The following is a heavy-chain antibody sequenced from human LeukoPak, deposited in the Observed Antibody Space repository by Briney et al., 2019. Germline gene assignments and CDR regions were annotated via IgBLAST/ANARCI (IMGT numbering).Heavy chain of an antibody. CDR2: IDPSDSYT. Sequence: GGSLRLSCAASGFTFSSYWISWVRQMPGKGLEWMGRIDPSDSYTKYSPSFQGHVTISGDESISTAYLQWSSLKASDTAMYYCARHFLGELPDMDVWGQGTTVTVSS. CDR1: GFTFSSYW. J-gene: IGHJ6*02. D-gene: IGHD1-26*01. CDR3: ARHFLGELPDMDV. V-gene: IGHV5-10-1*01.